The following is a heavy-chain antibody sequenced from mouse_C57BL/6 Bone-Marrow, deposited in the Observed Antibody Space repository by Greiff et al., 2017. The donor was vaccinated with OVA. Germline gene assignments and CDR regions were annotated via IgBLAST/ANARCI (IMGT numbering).Heavy chain of an antibody. CDR3: ARSPSVGAMDY. J-gene: IGHJ4*01. CDR1: GYTFTDYY. V-gene: IGHV1-26*01. Sequence: EVQLQQSGPELVKPGASVKISCKASGYTFTDYYMNWVKQSHGKSLEWIGDINPNNGGTSYNQKFKGKATLTVDKSSSTAYMELRSLTSEDSAVYYCARSPSVGAMDYWGQGTSVTVSS. D-gene: IGHD3-1*01. CDR2: INPNNGGT.